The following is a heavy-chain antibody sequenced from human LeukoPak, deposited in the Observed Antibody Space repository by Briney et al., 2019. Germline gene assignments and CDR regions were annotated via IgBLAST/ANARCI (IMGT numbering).Heavy chain of an antibody. D-gene: IGHD6-13*01. V-gene: IGHV4-59*01. CDR1: GGSISSYY. Sequence: SETLSLTCTISGGSISSYYWSWIRQPPGKGLEWIGFIYYSGSTNYNPSLKSRVTISVDTSKNQFFLNLRSVTAADTAVYYCARVPRIEAGATGDWFDPWGQGTVVTVSS. CDR3: ARVPRIEAGATGDWFDP. J-gene: IGHJ5*02. CDR2: IYYSGST.